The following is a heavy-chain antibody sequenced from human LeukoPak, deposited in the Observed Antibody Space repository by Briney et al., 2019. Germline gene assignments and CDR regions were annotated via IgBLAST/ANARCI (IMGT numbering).Heavy chain of an antibody. CDR3: AKDRFPGERVRGRGVYFDY. D-gene: IGHD3-10*01. CDR1: GFTLSSYG. CDR2: ISGSGDKT. V-gene: IGHV3-23*01. J-gene: IGHJ4*02. Sequence: GGSLRLSCAASGFTLSSYGMSWVRQAPGKGLEWVSTISGSGDKTYYADSVKGQFAISRDNFKNTLYLQMNSLRAEDTAVYYCAKDRFPGERVRGRGVYFDYWGQGTLVTVSS.